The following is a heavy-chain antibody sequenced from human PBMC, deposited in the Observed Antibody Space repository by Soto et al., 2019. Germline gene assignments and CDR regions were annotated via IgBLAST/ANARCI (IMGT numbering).Heavy chain of an antibody. J-gene: IGHJ3*01. CDR3: ARERITMIVVVMTN. CDR1: GFSFSSYA. D-gene: IGHD3-22*01. CDR2: VSGTDGST. Sequence: GGSLRLSCEVSGFSFSSYAMSWVRQAPGKGLEWVSSVSGTDGSTYYADSVKGRFTISRDNPKNTLYLQMNSLRAEDTAVYYCARERITMIVVVMTNWGQGTMVTVS. V-gene: IGHV3-23*01.